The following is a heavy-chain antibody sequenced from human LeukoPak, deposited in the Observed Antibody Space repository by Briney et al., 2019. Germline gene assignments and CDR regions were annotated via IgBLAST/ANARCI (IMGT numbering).Heavy chain of an antibody. CDR2: FDPEERET. V-gene: IGHV1-24*01. CDR3: ATIELRNFDWLVFDY. CDR1: GYYLTEFP. Sequence: ASVNVSCKVSGYYLTEFPMHWVRQAPGKGLEWMGGFDPEERETIYAQKFQGRVTMTEDTSTDTAYMELTGLRSDDTAIYYCATIELRNFDWLVFDYWGQGTLLSVSS. D-gene: IGHD3-9*01. J-gene: IGHJ4*02.